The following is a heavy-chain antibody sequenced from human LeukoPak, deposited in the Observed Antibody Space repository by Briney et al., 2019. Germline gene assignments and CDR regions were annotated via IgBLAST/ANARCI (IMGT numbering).Heavy chain of an antibody. CDR3: ARVDYDFWSGYDFDY. CDR2: ISYDGSNK. J-gene: IGHJ4*02. Sequence: GGSLRLSCAASGFTFSSYAMHWVRQAPGKGLEWVAVISYDGSNKYYADSVKGRFTISRDNSKNTLYLQMNSLRAEDTAVYYCARVDYDFWSGYDFDYWGQGTLVTVSS. D-gene: IGHD3-3*01. CDR1: GFTFSSYA. V-gene: IGHV3-30-3*01.